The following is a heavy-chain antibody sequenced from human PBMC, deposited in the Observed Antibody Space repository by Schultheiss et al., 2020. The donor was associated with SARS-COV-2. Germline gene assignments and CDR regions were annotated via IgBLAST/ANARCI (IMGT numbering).Heavy chain of an antibody. CDR2: ISSSSSYI. D-gene: IGHD6-6*01. CDR3: AKFIAARYYYYGMDV. CDR1: GFTFSSYS. V-gene: IGHV3-21*04. Sequence: GESLKISCAASGFTFSSYSMNWVRQAPGKGLEWVSSISSSSSYIYYADSVKGRFTISRDNSKNTLYLQMNSLRAEDTAVYYCAKFIAARYYYYGMDVWGQGTTVTVSS. J-gene: IGHJ6*02.